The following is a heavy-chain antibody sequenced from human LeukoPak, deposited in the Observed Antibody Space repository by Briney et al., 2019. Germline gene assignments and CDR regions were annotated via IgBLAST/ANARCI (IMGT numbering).Heavy chain of an antibody. CDR3: AKDPYYYDSSGYYP. V-gene: IGHV3-23*01. CDR2: ISGSGGST. D-gene: IGHD3-22*01. Sequence: GGSLRLSCAASGFTFSSYAISWVRQAPGKGLEWVSAISGSGGSTYYADSVKGRFTISRDNSKNTLYLQMNSLRAEDTAVYYCAKDPYYYDSSGYYPRGQGTLVTVSS. J-gene: IGHJ1*01. CDR1: GFTFSSYA.